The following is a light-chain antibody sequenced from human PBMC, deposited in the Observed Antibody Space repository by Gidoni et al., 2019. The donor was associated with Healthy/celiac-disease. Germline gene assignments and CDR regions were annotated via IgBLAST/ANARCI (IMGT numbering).Light chain of an antibody. CDR2: KAS. Sequence: EIQMNQYPSTLSASVGDRVTITCRASKTISSWLAWYQQKPGKAPKLLIYKASSLESGVPSSFSGSGSGTEFTLTISSLQPDDFATYYCQQYNSYSCSFGQGTKLEIK. CDR3: QQYNSYSCS. J-gene: IGKJ2*04. CDR1: KTISSW. V-gene: IGKV1-5*03.